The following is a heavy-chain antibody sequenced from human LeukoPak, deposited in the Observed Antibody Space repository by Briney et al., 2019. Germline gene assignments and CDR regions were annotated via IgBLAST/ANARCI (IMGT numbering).Heavy chain of an antibody. CDR2: IRSRSNNYAT. CDR1: GFTFSDST. CDR3: TRHVTYGGPL. V-gene: IGHV3-73*01. J-gene: IGHJ4*02. D-gene: IGHD2/OR15-2a*01. Sequence: PGGSLKLSCAASGFTFSDSTMHWVRQASGKGLEWVGRIRSRSNNYATAYAASVKGRFTISRDDSKNTAYLQMNSLKTEDTAVYYCTRHVTYGGPLWDQGPLVTVSS.